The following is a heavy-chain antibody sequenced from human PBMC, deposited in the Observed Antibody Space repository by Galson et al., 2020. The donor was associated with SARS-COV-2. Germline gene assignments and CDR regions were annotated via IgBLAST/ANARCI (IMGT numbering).Heavy chain of an antibody. CDR3: SKGAGADAEGY. V-gene: IGHV3-23*01. CDR2: ITSSGRST. CDR1: GFTFGSYY. Sequence: GESLKISCTASGFTFGSYYMNWVRQAPGKGLEWVSAITSSGRSTYYADSVKGRFPISRENSKNTLYVQMNSLRFEETAVYYCSKGAGADAEGYWGQGTLVTVSS. J-gene: IGHJ4*02. D-gene: IGHD1-26*01.